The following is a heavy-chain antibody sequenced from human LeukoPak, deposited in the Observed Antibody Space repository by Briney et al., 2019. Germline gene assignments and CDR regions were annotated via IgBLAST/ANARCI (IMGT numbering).Heavy chain of an antibody. CDR1: GFSFSNYN. CDR3: TRRPYSSYWLFDY. CDR2: ITSRSSFI. J-gene: IGHJ4*02. D-gene: IGHD6-19*01. Sequence: PGGSLRLSCAASGFSFSNYNMNWVRQAPGKGLEWVASITSRSSFIYYADSVTGRFTISRDNAKNSLYLQMTSLRPEDTAKYYCTRRPYSSYWLFDYWGQGTLVAVSS. V-gene: IGHV3-21*01.